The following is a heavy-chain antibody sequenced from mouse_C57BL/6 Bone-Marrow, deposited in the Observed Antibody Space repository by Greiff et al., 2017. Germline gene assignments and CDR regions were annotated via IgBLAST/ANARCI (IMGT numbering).Heavy chain of an antibody. Sequence: QVQLQQPGAELVKPGASVKMSCKASGYTFTRYWITWVKQRPGQGLGWIGDIYPGSGSTNYNEKFKSKATLTVDTSSSTAYMQLSSQTAEDSAVYYCAILYGNYEGYDAMDYWGQGTSVTVSS. CDR3: AILYGNYEGYDAMDY. D-gene: IGHD2-1*01. CDR1: GYTFTRYW. V-gene: IGHV1-55*01. J-gene: IGHJ4*01. CDR2: IYPGSGST.